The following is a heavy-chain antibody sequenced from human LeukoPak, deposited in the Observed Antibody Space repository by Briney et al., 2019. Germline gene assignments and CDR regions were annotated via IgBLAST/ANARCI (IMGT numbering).Heavy chain of an antibody. CDR3: ARAYSETYGLGYYYMDV. J-gene: IGHJ6*03. CDR2: ISGSGGST. CDR1: GFTFSSYA. Sequence: GGSLSLSCAASGFTFSSYAMSWVRQAPGKGLEWVSAISGSGGSTYYADSVKGRFTISRDNSKNTLYLQMNSLRAEDTAVYYCARAYSETYGLGYYYMDVWGKGTTVTISS. V-gene: IGHV3-23*01. D-gene: IGHD1-26*01.